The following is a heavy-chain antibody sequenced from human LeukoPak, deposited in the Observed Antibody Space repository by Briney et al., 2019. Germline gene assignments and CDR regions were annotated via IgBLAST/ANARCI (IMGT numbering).Heavy chain of an antibody. J-gene: IGHJ4*02. CDR1: GFTFSSYA. V-gene: IGHV3-30-3*01. Sequence: GGSLRLSCAASGFTFSSYAMHWVRQAPGKGLEWVAVISYDGSNKYYADSVKGRFTISRDNSKNTLCLQMNSLRAEDTAVYYCARGRIDCSGGSCYYPVFDYWGQGTLVTVSS. CDR2: ISYDGSNK. CDR3: ARGRIDCSGGSCYYPVFDY. D-gene: IGHD2-15*01.